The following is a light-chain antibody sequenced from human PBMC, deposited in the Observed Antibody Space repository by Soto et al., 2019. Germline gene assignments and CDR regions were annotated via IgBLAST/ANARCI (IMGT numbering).Light chain of an antibody. V-gene: IGKV1-39*01. CDR2: AAS. CDR3: QQSYTTPPFT. Sequence: DVQMTQSPSSLSASVGDRVTITCRASQTISTYLNWYQHKPGDAPKLLIYAASSLQTGVPSRFSGSGSGTDFTLPISSLQLEDLAIYYCQQSYTTPPFTFGPGTRVDLK. CDR1: QTISTY. J-gene: IGKJ3*01.